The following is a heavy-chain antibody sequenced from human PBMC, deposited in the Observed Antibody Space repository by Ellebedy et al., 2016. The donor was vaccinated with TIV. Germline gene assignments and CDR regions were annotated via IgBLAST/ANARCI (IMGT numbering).Heavy chain of an antibody. Sequence: ASVKVSXXASGYTFTSYYMHWVRQAPGQGLEWMGIINPSGGSTSYAQKFQGRVTMTRDTSTSTVYMELSSLRSEDTAVYDWARAKVAVAGIFDDWGQGTLVTVSS. CDR1: GYTFTSYY. J-gene: IGHJ4*02. V-gene: IGHV1-46*01. CDR2: INPSGGST. CDR3: ARAKVAVAGIFDD. D-gene: IGHD6-19*01.